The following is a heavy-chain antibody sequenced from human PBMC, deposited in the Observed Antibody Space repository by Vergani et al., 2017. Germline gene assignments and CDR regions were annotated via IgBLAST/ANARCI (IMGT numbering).Heavy chain of an antibody. CDR3: AKGWSGRQLKGDY. CDR2: ISGSGGST. V-gene: IGHV3-23*01. J-gene: IGHJ4*02. D-gene: IGHD2-15*01. CDR1: GFTFSSYA. Sequence: EVQLLESGGGLVQPGGSLSLSCAASGFTFSSYAMSWVRQAPGKGLEWVSAISGSGGSTYYADSVKGRLTISRDNSKNTLYLQRNSLRAEDTAVYYCAKGWSGRQLKGDYWGQGTLVTVSS.